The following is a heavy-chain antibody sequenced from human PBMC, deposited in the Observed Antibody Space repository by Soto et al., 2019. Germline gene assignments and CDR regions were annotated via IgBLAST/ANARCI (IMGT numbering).Heavy chain of an antibody. V-gene: IGHV3-23*01. J-gene: IGHJ6*02. CDR1: GFTFNSYA. CDR2: ISSSGNNR. CDR3: AKGVDICNRRGMDV. D-gene: IGHD5-12*01. Sequence: GGSLRLSCAASGFTFNSYAMTWVRQAPGKGLEWVSGISSSGNNRDYADSVRGRFTISRDNSKNTLYLQMNSLRAEDTAVYNGAKGVDICNRRGMDVWGQGTTVTVSS.